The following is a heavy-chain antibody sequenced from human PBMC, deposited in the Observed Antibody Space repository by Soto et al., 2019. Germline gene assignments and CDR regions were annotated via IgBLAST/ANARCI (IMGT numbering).Heavy chain of an antibody. CDR2: ISYDGSNK. J-gene: IGHJ4*02. V-gene: IGHV3-30-3*01. CDR1: GFTFSSYA. D-gene: IGHD6-19*01. Sequence: LRLSCAASGFTFSSYAMHWVRQAPGKGLEWVAVISYDGSNKYYADSVKGRFTISRDNSKNTLYLRMNSLRAEDTALYFCAREGGPLFEWLASYFDYWGQGTLVTVSS. CDR3: AREGGPLFEWLASYFDY.